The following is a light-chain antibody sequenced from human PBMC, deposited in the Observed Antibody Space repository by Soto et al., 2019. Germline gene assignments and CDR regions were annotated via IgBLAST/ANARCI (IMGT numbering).Light chain of an antibody. CDR3: QQYGSSL. CDR1: QSVSSSY. Sequence: EIVLTQSPGTLSLSPGERATLSCRASQSVSSSYLAWYQQKPGQAPRLLIYGASSRATGIPDRFSGSGSGTDFTLTISRLEPEDFAVYYCQQYGSSLFGQGTKVEI. V-gene: IGKV3-20*01. J-gene: IGKJ1*01. CDR2: GAS.